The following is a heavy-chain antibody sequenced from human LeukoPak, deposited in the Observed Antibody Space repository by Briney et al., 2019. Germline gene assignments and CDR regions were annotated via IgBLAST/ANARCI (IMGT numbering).Heavy chain of an antibody. Sequence: GGSLRLSCAASGFTFSSYSMNWVRQAPGKGLEWVSSISSSSSYIYYADSVKGRFTISRDNAKNSLYLQMNSLRAEDTAVYYCARIIDYGHYGAAFDIWGQGTMVTVSS. V-gene: IGHV3-21*01. CDR1: GFTFSSYS. J-gene: IGHJ3*02. CDR3: ARIIDYGHYGAAFDI. D-gene: IGHD4-17*01. CDR2: ISSSSSYI.